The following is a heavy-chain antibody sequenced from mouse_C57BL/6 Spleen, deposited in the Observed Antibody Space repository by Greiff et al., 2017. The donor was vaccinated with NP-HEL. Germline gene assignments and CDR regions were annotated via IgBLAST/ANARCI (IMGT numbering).Heavy chain of an antibody. D-gene: IGHD3-1*01. CDR3: ARRGTGATKYFDV. CDR2: INPNNGGT. V-gene: IGHV1-18*01. Sequence: EVKLQQSGPELVKPGASVKIPCKASGYTFTDYNMDWVKQSHGKSLEWIGDINPNNGGTIYNQKFKGKATLTVDKSSSTAYMELRSLTSEDTAVYYWARRGTGATKYFDVWGTGTTVTVSS. CDR1: GYTFTDYN. J-gene: IGHJ1*03.